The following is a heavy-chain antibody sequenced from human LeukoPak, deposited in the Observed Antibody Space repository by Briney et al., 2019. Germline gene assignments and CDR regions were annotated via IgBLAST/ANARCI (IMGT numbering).Heavy chain of an antibody. D-gene: IGHD6-13*01. CDR3: ARDLRSSSWYGLNWFDP. Sequence: PGGSLRLSCAASGFTFSSYWMSWVRQAPGRGLEWVANIKQDGSEKYYVGSVKGRFTISRDNAKNSLYLQMNSLRAEDTAVYYCARDLRSSSWYGLNWFDPWGQGTLVTVSS. CDR1: GFTFSSYW. J-gene: IGHJ5*02. CDR2: IKQDGSEK. V-gene: IGHV3-7*01.